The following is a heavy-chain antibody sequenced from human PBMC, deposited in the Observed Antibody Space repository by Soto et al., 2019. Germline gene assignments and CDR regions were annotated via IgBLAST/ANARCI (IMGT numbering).Heavy chain of an antibody. CDR2: ISGSGGST. J-gene: IGHJ4*02. V-gene: IGHV3-23*01. CDR1: GFTFSSYA. CDR3: AKIVRGSSGWYYFDY. Sequence: GGSLRLSCAASGFTFSSYAMSWVRQAPGKGLEWVSAISGSGGSTYYADSVKGRFTISRDNSKNTLYLQMNSLRAEDTAVYYCAKIVRGSSGWYYFDYWGQGTLVTVSS. D-gene: IGHD6-19*01.